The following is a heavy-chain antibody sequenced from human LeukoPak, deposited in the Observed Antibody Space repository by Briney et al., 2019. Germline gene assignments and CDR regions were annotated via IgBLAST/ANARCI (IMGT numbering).Heavy chain of an antibody. CDR2: FNPNSGGA. V-gene: IGHV1-2*02. J-gene: IGHJ4*02. CDR1: GYTFSGYY. D-gene: IGHD3-16*02. Sequence: GASVKVSCKASGYTFSGYYLHWVRQAPGQGLEWMGSFNPNSGGAKYSQKFQGRVTMTRDTSISTAYMEMKSLKSDDTALYFCARGEVQDNDYVWGSYRRELDYWGQGTLVIVSS. CDR3: ARGEVQDNDYVWGSYRRELDY.